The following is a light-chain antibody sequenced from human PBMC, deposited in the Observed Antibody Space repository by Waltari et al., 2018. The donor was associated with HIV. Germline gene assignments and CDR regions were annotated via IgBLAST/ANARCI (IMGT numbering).Light chain of an antibody. Sequence: QSVLTQPPSASGTPWQRFSIPCSGSSPNIRSNAVNWYQQLPGTAPKLLIYSNNQRPSGVPDRFSGSKSGTSASLAISGLQSEDEADYYCAAWDDSLNGPGVVFGGGTKLTVL. J-gene: IGLJ2*01. CDR3: AAWDDSLNGPGVV. CDR1: SPNIRSNA. CDR2: SNN. V-gene: IGLV1-44*01.